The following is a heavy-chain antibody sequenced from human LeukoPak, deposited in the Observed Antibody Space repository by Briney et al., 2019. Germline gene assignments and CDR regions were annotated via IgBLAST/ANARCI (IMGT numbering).Heavy chain of an antibody. V-gene: IGHV1-18*01. CDR3: ARDRAYSIGHLYGMDV. CDR1: GYTFTSYG. D-gene: IGHD6-19*01. J-gene: IGHJ6*02. Sequence: ASVKVSCKASGYTFTSYGISWVRQAPGQGLEWMGWVSAYNGNTNYAQKLQGRVTMTTDTSTSTAYMELRGLRSDDTAVYYCARDRAYSIGHLYGMDVWGQGTTVTVSS. CDR2: VSAYNGNT.